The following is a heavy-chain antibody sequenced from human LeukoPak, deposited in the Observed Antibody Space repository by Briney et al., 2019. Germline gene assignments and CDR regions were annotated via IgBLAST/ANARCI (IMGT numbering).Heavy chain of an antibody. Sequence: GASVKVSCKASGYTFTSYGISWVRQAPGQGLEWMGRIIPIFGTANYAQKFQGRVTITTDESTSTAYMELSSLRSEDTAVYYCARDRVDGYSEFDYWGQGTLVTVSS. CDR3: ARDRVDGYSEFDY. J-gene: IGHJ4*02. CDR2: IIPIFGTA. D-gene: IGHD5-24*01. CDR1: GYTFTSYG. V-gene: IGHV1-69*05.